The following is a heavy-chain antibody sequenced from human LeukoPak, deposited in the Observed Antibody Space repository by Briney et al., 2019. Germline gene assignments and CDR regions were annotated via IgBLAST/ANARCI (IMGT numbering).Heavy chain of an antibody. CDR2: ISGSGGST. V-gene: IGHV3-23*01. CDR1: GFTFSSYA. D-gene: IGHD3-16*01. CDR3: ATFDYDYVWGPKI. Sequence: PGGSLRLSCAASGFTFSSYAMSWVRQAPGKGLEWVSAISGSGGSTYYADSVKGRFTISRDNFKNTLYLQMNSLRAEDTAVYYCATFDYDYVWGPKIWGQGTLVTVSS. J-gene: IGHJ4*02.